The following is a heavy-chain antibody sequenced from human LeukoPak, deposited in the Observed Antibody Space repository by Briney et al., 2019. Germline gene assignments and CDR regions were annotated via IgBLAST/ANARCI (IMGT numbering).Heavy chain of an antibody. CDR2: INRSGST. Sequence: SETLSLTCAVYGGSFSGYHWSWIRQPPGKGLEWVGEINRSGSTKYNPSLKSRVTISLDTSKNQFSLKLSSVASADTAVYYCTPYTTGNFGFDYWGQGTLVTVSS. CDR3: TPYTTGNFGFDY. CDR1: GGSFSGYH. J-gene: IGHJ4*02. V-gene: IGHV4-34*01. D-gene: IGHD6-19*01.